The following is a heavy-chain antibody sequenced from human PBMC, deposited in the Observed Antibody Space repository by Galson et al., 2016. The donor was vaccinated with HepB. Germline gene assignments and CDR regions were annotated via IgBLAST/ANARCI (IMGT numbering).Heavy chain of an antibody. Sequence: SLRLSCAASGFTFSNYAMHWVRQAPGKGLEWVAVISYDRSSKYYADSVKGRFTISRDNSKNTLYLQMNSLRAEDTAVYYCARAPRAYYYYYDLDVWGQGTTVTVSS. CDR3: ARAPRAYYYYYDLDV. CDR1: GFTFSNYA. V-gene: IGHV3-30-3*01. J-gene: IGHJ6*02. CDR2: ISYDRSSK.